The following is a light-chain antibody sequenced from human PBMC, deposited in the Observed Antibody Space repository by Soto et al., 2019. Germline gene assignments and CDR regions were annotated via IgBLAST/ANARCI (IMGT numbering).Light chain of an antibody. V-gene: IGKV3-20*01. CDR3: QHYRTS. CDR2: GAS. Sequence: ELVLTQSPGTLSLSPGERATLSCRASQGVSSSYLAWYQQKPGQPPRLLIYGASSRATGIPDRFSGSGSGTDFTLTSTILEPEDFAVYYCQHYRTSFGGGTKVEIK. CDR1: QGVSSSY. J-gene: IGKJ4*01.